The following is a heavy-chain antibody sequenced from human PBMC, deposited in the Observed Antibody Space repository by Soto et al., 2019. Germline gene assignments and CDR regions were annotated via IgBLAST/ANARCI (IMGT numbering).Heavy chain of an antibody. V-gene: IGHV1-24*01. CDR2: FDPEDGET. J-gene: IGHJ2*01. CDR3: ATGFCHL. CDR1: GYTLTELS. D-gene: IGHD3-10*01. Sequence: QVQLVQSGAEVKKPGASVKVSCKVSGYTLTELSMHWVRQAPGKGLEWMGGFDPEDGETIYAQKFQGRVTMTDDTSTDSAYRELSSLRSDETAVYYWATGFCHLWGRGTLVTVSS.